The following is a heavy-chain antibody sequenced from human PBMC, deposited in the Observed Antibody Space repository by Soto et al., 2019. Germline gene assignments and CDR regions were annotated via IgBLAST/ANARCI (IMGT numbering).Heavy chain of an antibody. CDR2: IYYSGST. Sequence: QLQLQESGPGLVKPSETLSLTCTVSGGSNSSSSYYWGWIRQPPGKGLEWIGSIYYSGSTYYNPSLKSRVTISVDTSKNQFSLKLSSVTAADTAVYYCARHPKRYSSSWSLFGYWGQGTLVTVSS. D-gene: IGHD6-13*01. J-gene: IGHJ4*02. V-gene: IGHV4-39*01. CDR1: GGSNSSSSYY. CDR3: ARHPKRYSSSWSLFGY.